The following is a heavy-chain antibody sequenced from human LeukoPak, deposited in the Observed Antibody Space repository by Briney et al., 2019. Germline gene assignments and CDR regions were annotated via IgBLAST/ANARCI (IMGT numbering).Heavy chain of an antibody. CDR1: GFTFSSYA. CDR2: ISYDGSNE. V-gene: IGHV3-30*04. J-gene: IGHJ3*02. CDR3: ARRGFGVAFDI. D-gene: IGHD3-3*01. Sequence: GGSLRLSCAASGFTFSSYAMHWVRQAPGKGLEWVAVISYDGSNEYYADSVKGRFTISRDNSKNTLYLQMNSLRAEDTAVYYCARRGFGVAFDIWGQGTMVTVSS.